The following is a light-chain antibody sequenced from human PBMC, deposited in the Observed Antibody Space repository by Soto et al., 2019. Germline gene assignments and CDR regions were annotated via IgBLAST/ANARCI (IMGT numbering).Light chain of an antibody. CDR2: KAS. CDR3: QHYNSWS. J-gene: IGKJ1*01. CDR1: QTIGTL. V-gene: IGKV1-5*03. Sequence: QMTQSPSTLSASVGERVTITCRASQTIGTLLAWYQLKPGKAPNLLISKASNLQDGVPSRFSGSGSGTEFTLTITSLQPHDFATYYCQHYNSWSFGQGTKVEIK.